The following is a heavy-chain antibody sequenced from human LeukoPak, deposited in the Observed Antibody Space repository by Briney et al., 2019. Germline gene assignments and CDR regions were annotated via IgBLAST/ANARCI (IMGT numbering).Heavy chain of an antibody. CDR2: ISSSTSYI. CDR1: GFTFSSYS. CDR3: ARATNGRFDI. D-gene: IGHD2-8*01. V-gene: IGHV3-21*01. Sequence: PGGLMRFSCAASGFTFSSYSMNWVRQAPGKGLEWVSFISSSTSYISYADSVKGRFTISRDNAKSSLWLQMNSLRAEDTAVYYCARATNGRFDIWGQGTMVTASS. J-gene: IGHJ3*02.